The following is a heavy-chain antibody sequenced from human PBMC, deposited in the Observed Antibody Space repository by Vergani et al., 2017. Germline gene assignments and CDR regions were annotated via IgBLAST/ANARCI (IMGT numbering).Heavy chain of an antibody. CDR1: GGSFSGYY. V-gene: IGHV4-34*01. CDR3: ARRRALDD. CDR2: INHSGST. J-gene: IGHJ4*02. Sequence: QVQLQQWGAGLLKPSETLSLTCAVYGGSFSGYYWSWIRQPPGKGLEWIGEINHSGSTNYNPSLKSRVTISVDTSKNQFSLKLSSVTAADTAVYYCARRRALDDWGQGTLVTVSS.